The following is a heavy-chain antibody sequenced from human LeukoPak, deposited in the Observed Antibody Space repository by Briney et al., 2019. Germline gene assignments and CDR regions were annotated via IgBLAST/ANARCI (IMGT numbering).Heavy chain of an antibody. V-gene: IGHV1-69*06. D-gene: IGHD6-6*01. CDR2: IIPIFGTA. CDR3: ASTSAAARPLHWFDP. CDR1: GGTFSSYA. Sequence: AASVKVSCKASGGTFSSYAISWVRQAPGQGLEWMGGIIPIFGTANYAQKFQGRVTITADKSTSTAYMELSSLRSEDTAVYYCASTSAAARPLHWFDPWGQGTLVTVSS. J-gene: IGHJ5*02.